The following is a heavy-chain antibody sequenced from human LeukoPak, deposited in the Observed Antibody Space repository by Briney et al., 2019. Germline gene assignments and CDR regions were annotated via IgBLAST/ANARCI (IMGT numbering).Heavy chain of an antibody. V-gene: IGHV4-39*07. J-gene: IGHJ5*02. CDR1: GGSISSSSYY. CDR3: ARDGFFRGQAYNWFDP. CDR2: IYYSGST. Sequence: SETLSLTCTVSGGSISSSSYYWGWIRQPPVKGREWIGSIYYSGSTYYNPYRKSRVTISVDTSKNQFSLKLSSVTAADTAVYYCARDGFFRGQAYNWFDPWGQGTLVTVSS. D-gene: IGHD2/OR15-2a*01.